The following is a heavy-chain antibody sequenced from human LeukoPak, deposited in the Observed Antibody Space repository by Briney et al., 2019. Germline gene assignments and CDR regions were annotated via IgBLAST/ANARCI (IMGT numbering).Heavy chain of an antibody. Sequence: SETLSLTCTVSGDSKISDGFYWNWIRQHPGKGLEWIGYFFSNGITHYNPSLQSRSSISLDTSKNQFSLNLTSVTAADTAVYYCARGPAYSSSWYDYWGQGTLVTVSS. CDR2: FFSNGIT. J-gene: IGHJ4*02. CDR1: GDSKISDGFY. CDR3: ARGPAYSSSWYDY. D-gene: IGHD6-13*01. V-gene: IGHV4-31*03.